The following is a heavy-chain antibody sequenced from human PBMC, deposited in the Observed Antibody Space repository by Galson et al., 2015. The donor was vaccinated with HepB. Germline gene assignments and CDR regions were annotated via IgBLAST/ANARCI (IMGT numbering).Heavy chain of an antibody. J-gene: IGHJ3*02. Sequence: SVKVSCKASGYTFISYGISWVRQAPGQGLEWMGWISAYNGNTNYAQKLQGRVTMTTDTSTSTAYMELRSLRSDDTAVYYCARDARITIFGVVIPDAFDIWGQGTMVTVSS. D-gene: IGHD3-3*01. CDR1: GYTFISYG. CDR2: ISAYNGNT. CDR3: ARDARITIFGVVIPDAFDI. V-gene: IGHV1-18*01.